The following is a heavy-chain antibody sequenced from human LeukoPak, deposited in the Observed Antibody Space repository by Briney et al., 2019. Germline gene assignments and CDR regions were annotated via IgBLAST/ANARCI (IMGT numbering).Heavy chain of an antibody. CDR2: TSSRSSYI. V-gene: IGHV3-21*01. J-gene: IGHJ6*03. CDR3: ARAASGYSSGWPHYYYYYMDV. Sequence: GGSLRLSCAASGFTFSTYSMNWVRQAPGKGLEWVSSTSSRSSYIYYADSVKGRFTISRDNAKNSLYLQMNSLRAEDTAVYYCARAASGYSSGWPHYYYYYMDVWGKGTTVTISS. CDR1: GFTFSTYS. D-gene: IGHD6-19*01.